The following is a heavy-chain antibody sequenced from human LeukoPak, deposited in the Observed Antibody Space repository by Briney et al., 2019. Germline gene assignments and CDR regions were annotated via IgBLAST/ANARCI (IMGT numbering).Heavy chain of an antibody. D-gene: IGHD6-13*01. J-gene: IGHJ4*02. CDR2: ISTDGRNQ. V-gene: IGHV3-30*04. CDR1: GFTFSSHA. CDR3: AKSGSSWEYYFHS. Sequence: GRSLRLSCAASGFTFSSHAMHWVRRAPGKGLEWVALISTDGRNQYYADSMKGRFSISRDNSKSTLYLQMNSLRAEDTALYYCAKSGSSWEYYFHSWGQGTLVTVSS.